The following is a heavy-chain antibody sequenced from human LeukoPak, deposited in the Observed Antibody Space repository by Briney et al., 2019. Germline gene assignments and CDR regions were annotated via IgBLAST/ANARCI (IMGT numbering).Heavy chain of an antibody. CDR1: GFTVSNNY. CDR3: ARDRSELCSDY. J-gene: IGHJ4*02. D-gene: IGHD2-21*01. CDR2: IYSDDST. V-gene: IGHV3-66*01. Sequence: GGSLRLSCAASGFTVSNNYMSWVRQAPGKGLEWVSVIYSDDSTYYADSVEGRFTISRDNSKNTLYLQMNSLRAEDTAVYYCARDRSELCSDYWGQGTLVTVSS.